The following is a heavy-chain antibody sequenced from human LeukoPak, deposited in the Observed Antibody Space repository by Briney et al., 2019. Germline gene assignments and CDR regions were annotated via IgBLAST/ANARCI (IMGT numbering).Heavy chain of an antibody. CDR2: INHSGST. J-gene: IGHJ6*03. CDR3: ARRRTYSSSWADYYYYMDV. V-gene: IGHV4-34*01. CDR1: GGSFSGYY. Sequence: SETLSLTCAVYGGSFSGYYWSWIRQPPGKGLEWIGEINHSGSTNYNPSLKSRVTISVDTSKNQFSLKLSSVPAADTAVYYCARRRTYSSSWADYYYYMDVWGKGTTVTISS. D-gene: IGHD6-13*01.